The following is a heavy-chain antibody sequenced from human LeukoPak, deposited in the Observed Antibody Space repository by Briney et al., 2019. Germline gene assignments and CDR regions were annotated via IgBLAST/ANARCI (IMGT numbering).Heavy chain of an antibody. CDR3: AKDTYDSSGYYAYDAFDI. CDR1: GFTFSSYG. CDR2: ISYDGSNK. D-gene: IGHD3-22*01. V-gene: IGHV3-30*18. Sequence: GGSLRLSCAASGFTFSSYGMHWVRQAPGKGLEWVAVISYDGSNKYYADSVKGRFTISRDNSKNTLYLQMNSLRAEDTAVYYCAKDTYDSSGYYAYDAFDIWGQGTMVTVSS. J-gene: IGHJ3*02.